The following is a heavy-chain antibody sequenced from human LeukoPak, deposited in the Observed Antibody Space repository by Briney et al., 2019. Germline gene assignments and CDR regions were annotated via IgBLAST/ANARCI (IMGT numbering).Heavy chain of an antibody. Sequence: GGSLRLSCAASGFTFSSYWMSWVRQAPGKWLEWVSYISSSGSTIYYADSVKGRFTISRDNAKNSLYLQMNSLRAEDTAVYYCAELGITMIGGVWGKGTTVTISS. CDR2: ISSSGSTI. CDR1: GFTFSSYW. V-gene: IGHV3-48*04. J-gene: IGHJ6*04. D-gene: IGHD3-10*02. CDR3: AELGITMIGGV.